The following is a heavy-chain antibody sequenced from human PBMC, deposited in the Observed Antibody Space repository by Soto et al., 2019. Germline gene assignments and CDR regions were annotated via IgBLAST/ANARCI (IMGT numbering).Heavy chain of an antibody. J-gene: IGHJ4*02. Sequence: QVQLVESGGGVVQPGRSLRLSCAASGFTFSSYGMHWVRQAPGKGLEWVAVISYDGSNKYYADSVKGRFTISRDNSKNTLYLQMNSLRAEDTAVYYCAKDDSRGSFDYWGQGTLVTVSS. V-gene: IGHV3-30*18. CDR3: AKDDSRGSFDY. CDR1: GFTFSSYG. D-gene: IGHD3-22*01. CDR2: ISYDGSNK.